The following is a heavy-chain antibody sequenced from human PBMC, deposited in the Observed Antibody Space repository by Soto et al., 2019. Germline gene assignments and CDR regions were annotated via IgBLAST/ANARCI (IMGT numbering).Heavy chain of an antibody. J-gene: IGHJ5*02. CDR3: AGIQNNWFDP. CDR2: IKQDGSEV. CDR1: GFTFTSSW. Sequence: EVQLVESGGGLVQPGGSLRLTCTASGFTFTSSWMAWVRQAPGKGLEWVGNIKQDGSEVYYLDSVRGRFTISRDSAWKSLYLQVNSLRAEDTAVYYCAGIQNNWFDPWGQGTLVGVSS. V-gene: IGHV3-7*01.